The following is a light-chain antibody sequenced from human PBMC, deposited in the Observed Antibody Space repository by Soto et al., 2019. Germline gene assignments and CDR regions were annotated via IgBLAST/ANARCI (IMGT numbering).Light chain of an antibody. J-gene: IGKJ5*01. CDR2: KAS. Sequence: DIQMTQSPSTLSASVGDRVTITCRASQSISSWLAWYQQKPGKAPKHLIYKASSLESGVPSRFSGSGSGTEFTLTISSLQPDDFATYYCQQYNSYLITFGQGTRLEIK. V-gene: IGKV1-5*03. CDR3: QQYNSYLIT. CDR1: QSISSW.